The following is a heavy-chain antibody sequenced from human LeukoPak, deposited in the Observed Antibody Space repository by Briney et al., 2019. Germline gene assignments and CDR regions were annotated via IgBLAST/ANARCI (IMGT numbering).Heavy chain of an antibody. CDR2: ISGSGGST. CDR3: AKAMNYDFWSGYYPFDY. D-gene: IGHD3-3*01. J-gene: IGHJ4*02. Sequence: PGGSLRLSCAASGFTFSSYAMSWVRQAPGKGLEWVSAISGSGGSTYYADSVKGRFTISRDSSKNTLYLQMNSLRAEDTAVYYCAKAMNYDFWSGYYPFDYWGQGTLVTVSS. V-gene: IGHV3-23*01. CDR1: GFTFSSYA.